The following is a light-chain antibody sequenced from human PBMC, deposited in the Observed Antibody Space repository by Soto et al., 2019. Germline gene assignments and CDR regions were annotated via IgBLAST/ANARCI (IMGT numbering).Light chain of an antibody. CDR1: SSDVGAYNY. CDR3: ISYLSSSTLV. Sequence: QSALAQPASVSGPPGQSITISCTGTSSDVGAYNYVSWYQQHPGKAPKLMIYEVSNRPSGVSNRFSGSKSGNTASLTISGLQADDEADYYCISYLSSSTLVFANGNKVNVL. CDR2: EVS. J-gene: IGLJ1*01. V-gene: IGLV2-14*01.